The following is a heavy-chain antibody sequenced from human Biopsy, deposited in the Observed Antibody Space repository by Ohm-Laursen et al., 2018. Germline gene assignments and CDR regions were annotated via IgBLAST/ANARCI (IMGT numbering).Heavy chain of an antibody. D-gene: IGHD3-22*01. CDR1: GDSISNYY. J-gene: IGHJ2*01. V-gene: IGHV4-59*01. Sequence: GTLSLTCPVSGDSISNYYWSWIRQPPGKGLEWIGYVYYTGSTDYNPSLQSRVTISVDTSKNHFSLRLRSVTPADTAIYYCARDRGYYSDRTVPGYFDLWGRGTLVTVSS. CDR2: VYYTGST. CDR3: ARDRGYYSDRTVPGYFDL.